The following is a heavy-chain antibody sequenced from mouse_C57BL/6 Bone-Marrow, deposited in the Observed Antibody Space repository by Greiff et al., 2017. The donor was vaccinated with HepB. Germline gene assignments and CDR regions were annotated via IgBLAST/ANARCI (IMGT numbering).Heavy chain of an antibody. CDR2: ISDGGSYT. J-gene: IGHJ4*01. Sequence: EVKLVESGGGLVKPGGSLKLSCAASGFTFSSYAMSWVRQTPEKRLEWVATISDGGSYTYYPDNVKGRFTISRDNAKNNLYLQRSHLKSEDTAMYYCAGDGFSYAMDYWGQGTSVTVSS. CDR1: GFTFSSYA. CDR3: AGDGFSYAMDY. V-gene: IGHV5-4*03. D-gene: IGHD2-3*01.